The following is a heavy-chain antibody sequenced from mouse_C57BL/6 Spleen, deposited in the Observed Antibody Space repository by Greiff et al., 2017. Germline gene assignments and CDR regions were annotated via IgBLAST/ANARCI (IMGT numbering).Heavy chain of an antibody. J-gene: IGHJ2*01. V-gene: IGHV3-6*01. CDR1: GYSITSGYY. Sequence: DVQLQESGPGLVKPSQSLSLTCSVTGYSITSGYYWNWIRQFPGNQLDWMGYISYDGSNNYNPSLKKRISTTRDTSKNQIIRKMKSETTEDTATYDCARGNYFDDWGQGTTLTVSS. CDR3: ARGNYFDD. CDR2: ISYDGSN.